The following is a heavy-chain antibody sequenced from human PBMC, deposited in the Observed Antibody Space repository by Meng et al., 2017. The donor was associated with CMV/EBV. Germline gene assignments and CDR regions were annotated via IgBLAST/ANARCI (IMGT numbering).Heavy chain of an antibody. D-gene: IGHD6-6*01. CDR2: VNSDASST. V-gene: IGHV3-74*01. CDR3: ARGGDSSSPEGSFDY. CDR1: GFTLRNYW. Sequence: GESLKISCAASGFTLRNYWIHWVRQAPGKGLMWVSRVNSDASSTNYADSVKGRFTFSRDNAKNTVYLQMDSLRDEDTAIYYCARGGDSSSPEGSFDYWGQGTLVTVSS. J-gene: IGHJ4*02.